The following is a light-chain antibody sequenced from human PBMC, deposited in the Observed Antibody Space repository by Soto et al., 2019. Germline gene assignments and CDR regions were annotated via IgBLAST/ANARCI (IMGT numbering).Light chain of an antibody. Sequence: DIQMTQSPSTLSASVGDRVTITCRASQIITTWLAWYQQRPGKAPKLLIYKASSLESGVPSRFSGSGSGTEFTLTISSLQPDDFATYYCQQYNSNPLSFGGGNKVEI. CDR1: QIITTW. CDR3: QQYNSNPLS. V-gene: IGKV1-5*03. CDR2: KAS. J-gene: IGKJ4*01.